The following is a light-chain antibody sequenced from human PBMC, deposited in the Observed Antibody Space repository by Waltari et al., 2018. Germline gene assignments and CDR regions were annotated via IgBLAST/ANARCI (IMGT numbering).Light chain of an antibody. CDR2: AAS. CDR1: QGISNY. J-gene: IGKJ3*01. V-gene: IGKV1-8*01. CDR3: QQYYSYPPFT. Sequence: AIRLPQSPSSFSASTGDRFPTTFRASQGISNYLACYQQKPGKAPKLLIYAASTFQIGVPSRFSGSGSGTDFTLTISCLQSEDFATYYCQQYYSYPPFTFGPGTKVDIK.